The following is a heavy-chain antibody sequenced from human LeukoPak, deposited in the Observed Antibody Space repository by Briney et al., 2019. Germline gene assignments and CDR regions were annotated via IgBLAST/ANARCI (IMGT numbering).Heavy chain of an antibody. J-gene: IGHJ3*02. CDR1: GGSISSGDCY. CDR2: IYYSGST. D-gene: IGHD2/OR15-2a*01. Sequence: SQTLSLTCTVSGGSISSGDCYWSWIRQPPGKGLEWIGYIYYSGSTYYNPSLKSRVTISVDTSKNQFSLKLSSVTAADTAVYYCARVGQTEQKLSPYAFDIWGQGTMVTVSS. CDR3: ARVGQTEQKLSPYAFDI. V-gene: IGHV4-30-4*01.